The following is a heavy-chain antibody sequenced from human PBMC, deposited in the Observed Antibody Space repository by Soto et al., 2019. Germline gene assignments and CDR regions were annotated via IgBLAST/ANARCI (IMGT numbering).Heavy chain of an antibody. J-gene: IGHJ5*02. V-gene: IGHV4-30-2*01. D-gene: IGHD2-2*01. CDR1: GGSISSGCCS. CDR3: ARVPYR. Sequence: QRQLQESGSGLVKPSQTLSLTCAVSGGSISSGCCSWSWIRQPPGQGLEWIGYIYHSGSTYYTPSLQSRVPISVQRSKHQFPPKLSSVASADTAVHYCARVPYRWGQAPLVTASS. CDR2: IYHSGST.